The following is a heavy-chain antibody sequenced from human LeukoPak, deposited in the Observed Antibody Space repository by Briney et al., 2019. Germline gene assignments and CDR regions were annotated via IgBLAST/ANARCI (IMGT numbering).Heavy chain of an antibody. D-gene: IGHD5-12*01. CDR3: ARGGQYSGYDYDY. CDR1: GGTFSSYA. V-gene: IGHV1-69*01. CDR2: IIPIFGTA. Sequence: ASVKVSCKASGGTFSSYAISWVRQGPGQGLEWMGGIIPIFGTANYAQKFQGRVTITADESTSTAYMELSSLRSEDTAVYYCARGGQYSGYDYDYWGQGTLVTVSS. J-gene: IGHJ4*02.